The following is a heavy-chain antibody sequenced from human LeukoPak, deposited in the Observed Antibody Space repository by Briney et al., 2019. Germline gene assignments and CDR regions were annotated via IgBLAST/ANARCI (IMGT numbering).Heavy chain of an antibody. J-gene: IGHJ3*02. CDR1: GFTFSSFW. V-gene: IGHV3-21*01. CDR2: ISSSSSYI. D-gene: IGHD1-26*01. CDR3: ARDPTVGGSYSDAFDI. Sequence: GGSLRLSCAASGFTFSSFWMNWVRQAPGKGLEWVSSISSSSSYIYYADSVKGRFTISRDNAKNSLYLQMNSLRAEDTAVYYCARDPTVGGSYSDAFDIWGQGTMVTVSS.